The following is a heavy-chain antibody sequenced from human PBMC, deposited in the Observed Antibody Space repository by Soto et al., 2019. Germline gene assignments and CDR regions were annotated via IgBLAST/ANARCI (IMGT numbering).Heavy chain of an antibody. CDR2: ISGSGGST. V-gene: IGHV3-23*01. Sequence: PGGSLRLSCAASGFTISSYAMSWVRQAPGKGLEWVSAISGSGGSTYYADSVKGRFTISRDNSKNTLYLQMNSLRAEDTAVYYCAKWVRFLEWLGHYWGQGTLVTVSS. CDR1: GFTISSYA. D-gene: IGHD3-3*01. J-gene: IGHJ4*02. CDR3: AKWVRFLEWLGHY.